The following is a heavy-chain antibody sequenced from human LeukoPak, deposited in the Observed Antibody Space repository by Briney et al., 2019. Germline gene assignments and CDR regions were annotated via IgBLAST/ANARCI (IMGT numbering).Heavy chain of an antibody. V-gene: IGHV1-69*05. CDR2: IIPIFGTA. Sequence: SVKVSCKASGGTFSSYAISWVRQAPGQGLEWMGRIIPIFGTANYEQKFQGRVTITTDESTSTAYMELSSLRSEDTAVYYCARVRGSGINFDYWGQGTLVTVSS. CDR3: ARVRGSGINFDY. D-gene: IGHD3-10*01. J-gene: IGHJ4*02. CDR1: GGTFSSYA.